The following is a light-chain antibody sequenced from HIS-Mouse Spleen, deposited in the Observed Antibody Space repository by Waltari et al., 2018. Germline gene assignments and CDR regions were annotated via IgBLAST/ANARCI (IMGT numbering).Light chain of an antibody. Sequence: SSELTQDPAVSVALGQTVRIPCQGDSLSSYYASWYQQKPGQAPVLVVYDDSDRPSGIPERFSGSNSGNTATLTISRVEAGDEADYYCQVWDSSSDHVVFGGGTKLTVL. CDR3: QVWDSSSDHVV. CDR1: SLSSYY. CDR2: DDS. J-gene: IGLJ2*01. V-gene: IGLV3-21*02.